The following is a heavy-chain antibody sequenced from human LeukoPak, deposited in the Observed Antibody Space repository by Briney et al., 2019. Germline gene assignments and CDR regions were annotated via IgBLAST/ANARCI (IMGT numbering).Heavy chain of an antibody. V-gene: IGHV1-69*13. CDR2: IIPMLGTA. CDR1: GGTFSSYA. Sequence: RASVKVSSKASGGTFSSYAISWVRQAPGQGLEWMGGIIPMLGTAKYAQKFQGRVTITADESTSTAYMELSSLRSEDTAVYYCARAEYSSSSLQSYYYYYGMDVWGQGTTVTVSS. CDR3: ARAEYSSSSLQSYYYYYGMDV. D-gene: IGHD6-6*01. J-gene: IGHJ6*02.